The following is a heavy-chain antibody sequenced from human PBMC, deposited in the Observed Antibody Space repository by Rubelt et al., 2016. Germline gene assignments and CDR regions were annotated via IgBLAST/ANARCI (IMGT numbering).Heavy chain of an antibody. V-gene: IGHV6-1*01. CDR3: ARDHGGLDY. CDR2: TYYKSKWYN. Sequence: QVQLQQSGPGLVKPSQTLSLTCAISGDSVSSNSASWNWFRQSPSRGLEWLGRTYYKSKWYNDYAVSVKSRITINADIWKNQFSLQLNSATPEDTAVYYCARDHGGLDYWGQGTLVTVSS. J-gene: IGHJ4*02. D-gene: IGHD2-15*01. CDR1: GDSVSSNSAS.